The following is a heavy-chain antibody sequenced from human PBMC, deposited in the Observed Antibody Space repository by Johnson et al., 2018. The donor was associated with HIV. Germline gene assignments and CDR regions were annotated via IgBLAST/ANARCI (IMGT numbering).Heavy chain of an antibody. CDR1: GFTFSSYA. CDR3: ANSFGRPSGRGGSWEDAFDI. D-gene: IGHD2-15*01. V-gene: IGHV3-23*04. Sequence: VQLVESGGGLVQPGGSLRLSCAASGFTFSSYAMSWVRQAPGKGLEWVSAISGTGGSTYYADFVKGRFPLSRDHSKNTLYLQMTSLRAEDTAVYYCANSFGRPSGRGGSWEDAFDIWGQGTMVTVSS. J-gene: IGHJ3*02. CDR2: ISGTGGST.